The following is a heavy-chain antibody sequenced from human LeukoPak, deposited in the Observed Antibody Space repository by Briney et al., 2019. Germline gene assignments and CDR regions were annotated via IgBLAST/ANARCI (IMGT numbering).Heavy chain of an antibody. CDR1: GFTFSTYS. CDR2: ISSSSSTI. V-gene: IGHV3-48*01. Sequence: GGSLRLSCAVSGFTFSTYSMNWVRQAPGKGLEWVSYISSSSSTIYYADSVKGRFTISRDNAKNSLYLQMNRLRAEDTAVYYCARERFLGWLPHFDYWGQGPLVTVSS. CDR3: ARERFLGWLPHFDY. D-gene: IGHD3-3*01. J-gene: IGHJ4*02.